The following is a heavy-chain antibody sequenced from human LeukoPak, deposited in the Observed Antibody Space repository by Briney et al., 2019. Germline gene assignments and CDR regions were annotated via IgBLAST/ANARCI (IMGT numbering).Heavy chain of an antibody. CDR1: GYTFTSYA. V-gene: IGHV1-3*01. D-gene: IGHD2-2*01. CDR3: ARVGTADIDY. CDR2: ISAGNGNT. Sequence: GASVTVSCTASGYTFTSYAMHWVRQAPGQRLEWMGWISAGNGNTKYSQKFQGRVTITRDTSASTAYMELSSLRSEDTAVYYCARVGTADIDYWGQGTLVTVSS. J-gene: IGHJ4*02.